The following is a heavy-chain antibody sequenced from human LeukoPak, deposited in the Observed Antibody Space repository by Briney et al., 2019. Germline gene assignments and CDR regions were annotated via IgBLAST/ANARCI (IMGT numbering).Heavy chain of an antibody. V-gene: IGHV4-39*01. J-gene: IGHJ4*02. D-gene: IGHD6-19*01. CDR2: IYYSGST. Sequence: KPSETLSLTCTVSGGSISSSNYYWGWIRQPPGKGLEWIASIYYSGSTYYNPSLKSRVTISVDTYKNQFSLKLSSVTAADTAVYYCARRSSSGWTFDYWGQGTLVTVSS. CDR1: GGSISSSNYY. CDR3: ARRSSSGWTFDY.